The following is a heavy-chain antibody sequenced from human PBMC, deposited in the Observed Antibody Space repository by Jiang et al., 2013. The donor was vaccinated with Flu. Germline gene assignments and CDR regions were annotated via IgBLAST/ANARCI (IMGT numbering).Heavy chain of an antibody. J-gene: IGHJ3*02. CDR2: IYYSGGT. V-gene: IGHV4-59*01. CDR3: ARTRDYRRLDAFDI. Sequence: GSGLVKPSETLSLTCTVSGGSISSYYWSWIRQPPGKGLEWIGYIYYSGGTNYNPSLKSRVSISVDTSRNQFALKLSSVTAADTAVYYCARTRDYRRLDAFDIWGQGTMVTVSS. D-gene: IGHD4-17*01. CDR1: GGSISSYY.